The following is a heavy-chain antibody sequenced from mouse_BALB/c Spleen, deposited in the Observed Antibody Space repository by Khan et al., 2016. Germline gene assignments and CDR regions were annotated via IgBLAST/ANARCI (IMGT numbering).Heavy chain of an antibody. V-gene: IGHV1-54*01. CDR1: GYAFTNYL. J-gene: IGHJ3*01. CDR3: ARLPAWFAY. Sequence: VQLQESGAELVRPGTSVKVSCKASGYAFTNYLIEWVKQRPGQGLEWIGVINHGSGGTNYNEKFKGKATLTADKSSSTAYMQRSSLTSDDSAVYFCARLPAWFAYWGQGTLVTVSA. CDR2: INHGSGGT.